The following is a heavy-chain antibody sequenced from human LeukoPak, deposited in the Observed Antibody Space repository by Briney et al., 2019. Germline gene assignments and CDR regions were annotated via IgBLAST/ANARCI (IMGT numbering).Heavy chain of an antibody. J-gene: IGHJ4*02. CDR3: ASSYSGWSVY. V-gene: IGHV3-21*01. D-gene: IGHD6-19*01. CDR2: ISSSSSYI. CDR1: GFTFSSYS. Sequence: GGSLRLSCAASGFTFSSYSMNWVRQAPGKGLEWVSSISSSSSYIYYADSAKGRFTISRDHAKNSLYLQMNSLRAEDTAVYYCASSYSGWSVYWGQGTLVTVSS.